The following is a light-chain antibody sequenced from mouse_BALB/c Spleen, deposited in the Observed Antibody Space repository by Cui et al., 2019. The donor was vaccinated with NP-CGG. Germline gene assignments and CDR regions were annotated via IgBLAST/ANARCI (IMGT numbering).Light chain of an antibody. CDR2: GTN. J-gene: IGLJ1*01. V-gene: IGLV1*01. Sequence: QPVVTQESVLTQSPGETVTLTCRSSTGAVTTSNYANWVQEKPDHLFTGLIGGTNNRAPGVPARFSGSLIGDKAALTITGAQTEDDAIYFCALWYSNHWVFGGGTKLTVL. CDR1: TGAVTTSNY. CDR3: ALWYSNHWV.